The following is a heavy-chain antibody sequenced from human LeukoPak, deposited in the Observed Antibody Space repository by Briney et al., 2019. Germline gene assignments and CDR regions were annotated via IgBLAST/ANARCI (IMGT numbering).Heavy chain of an antibody. CDR3: AGEDNSSGYRPFDI. D-gene: IGHD3-22*01. CDR1: GYTYTGYY. J-gene: IGHJ3*02. Sequence: ASVKVSCKASGYTYTGYYIHWVRQAPGQGLEWMGRINPNNGGTNYAQKFQGRVTMTRDMSMSTAYMELSRLRSDDTAVYYCAGEDNSSGYRPFDIWGQGTMVTVPS. V-gene: IGHV1-2*06. CDR2: INPNNGGT.